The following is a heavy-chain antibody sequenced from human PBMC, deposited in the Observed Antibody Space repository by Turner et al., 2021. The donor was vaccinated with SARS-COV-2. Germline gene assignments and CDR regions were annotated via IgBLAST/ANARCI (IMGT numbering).Heavy chain of an antibody. V-gene: IGHV3-48*01. CDR3: ARDRQVTMPLVTIY. J-gene: IGHJ4*02. D-gene: IGHD4-17*01. Sequence: EVQPVASGGGLVQQGRSLRLSCAASGFNFSVYSMNWVRQTPGKGLEWFSYISGSSGTRYYADSVRVRFTITRDNAKNSLYLQMNSMRAEDTAVYYCARDRQVTMPLVTIYWGQGTLVTVSS. CDR1: GFNFSVYS. CDR2: ISGSSGTR.